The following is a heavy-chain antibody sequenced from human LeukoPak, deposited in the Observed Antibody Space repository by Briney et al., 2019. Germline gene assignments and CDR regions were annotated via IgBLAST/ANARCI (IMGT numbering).Heavy chain of an antibody. V-gene: IGHV5-51*01. J-gene: IGHJ4*02. CDR2: IYPGDSDT. D-gene: IGHD5-24*01. Sequence: GESLKISCKGPGYSFTSWWIGWVRQMPGKGLEWMGIIYPGDSDTRYSPSFQGQVTISADKSINTAYLQWSSLKASDTAMYYCVRRSVEMATIFVDFWGQGTLVTVSS. CDR1: GYSFTSWW. CDR3: VRRSVEMATIFVDF.